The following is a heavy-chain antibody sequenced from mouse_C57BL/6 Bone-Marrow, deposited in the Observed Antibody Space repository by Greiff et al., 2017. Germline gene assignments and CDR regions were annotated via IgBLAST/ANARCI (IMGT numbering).Heavy chain of an antibody. D-gene: IGHD1-1*02. V-gene: IGHV1-42*01. CDR3: ARNGYLDY. CDR2: INPSTGGT. Sequence: EVQLQESGPELVKPGASVKISCKASGYSFTGYYMNWVKQSPDKSLEWIGEINPSTGGTTYNQKFKAKATLTVDKSSSTAYMQLKSLTSEDSAVYYCARNGYLDYWGQGTTLTVSS. CDR1: GYSFTGYY. J-gene: IGHJ2*01.